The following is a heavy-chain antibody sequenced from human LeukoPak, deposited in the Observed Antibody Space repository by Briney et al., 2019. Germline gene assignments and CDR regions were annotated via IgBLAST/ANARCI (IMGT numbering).Heavy chain of an antibody. Sequence: PGGSLRLSCAVSGFNFNTYSMNWVRQAPGKGPEWVSSISSTSNYIYYAESVKGRFAVSRDNAKNSLYLQMNSLRAEDTAVYYCAREPGAYSSGGDYWGQGTLVTVSS. V-gene: IGHV3-21*01. CDR1: GFNFNTYS. CDR3: AREPGAYSSGGDY. D-gene: IGHD6-19*01. J-gene: IGHJ4*02. CDR2: ISSTSNYI.